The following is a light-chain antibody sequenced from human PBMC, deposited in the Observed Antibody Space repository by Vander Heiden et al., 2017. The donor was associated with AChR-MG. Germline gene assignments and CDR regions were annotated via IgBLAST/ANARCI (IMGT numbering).Light chain of an antibody. Sequence: QLVVTQSPSASASLGASVKLTCTLSSGHNTHAIAGQQLQAQRGPRYLMILNSDGSHNRGDGIPDRFSGSSSGAERYLTISSLQSEDEADYFCQTWGAGIVVFGGGTKLTVL. CDR3: QTWGAGIVV. V-gene: IGLV4-69*02. CDR2: LNSDGSH. CDR1: SGHNTHA. J-gene: IGLJ2*01.